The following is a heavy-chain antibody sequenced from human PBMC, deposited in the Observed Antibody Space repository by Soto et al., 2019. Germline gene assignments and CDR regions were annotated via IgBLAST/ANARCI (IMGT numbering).Heavy chain of an antibody. V-gene: IGHV2-26*01. CDR1: GFSLSNARMG. Sequence: QVTLKESGPVLVKPTETLTLTCTVSGFSLSNARMGVGWIRQPPGKALEWLGHIFSNDEKTYSTSLKSRLTISKDTSNSQVVLTMTNMDPVDTATYYCARIPKDSSGSYWYYFDYWGQGTLVTVSS. CDR3: ARIPKDSSGSYWYYFDY. D-gene: IGHD3-22*01. CDR2: IFSNDEK. J-gene: IGHJ4*02.